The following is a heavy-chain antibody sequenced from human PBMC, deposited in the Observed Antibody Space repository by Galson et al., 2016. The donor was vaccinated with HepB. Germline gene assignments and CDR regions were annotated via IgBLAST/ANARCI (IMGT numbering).Heavy chain of an antibody. CDR2: INWNSGSI. CDR1: GFTFNDYA. J-gene: IGHJ6*02. V-gene: IGHV3-9*01. CDR3: AHDENGSGWYNYRSYYHYVMDV. Sequence: SLRLSCAASGFTFNDYAMHWVRQAPGKGLEWVSGINWNSGSIGYADSVKGRFAISRDNAKNSLYLQMTSLRPEDTALYYCAHDENGSGWYNYRSYYHYVMDVWGQGTTVTVS. D-gene: IGHD6-19*01.